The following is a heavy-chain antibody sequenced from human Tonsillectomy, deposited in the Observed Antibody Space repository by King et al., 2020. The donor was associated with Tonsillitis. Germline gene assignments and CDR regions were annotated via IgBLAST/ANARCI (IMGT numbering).Heavy chain of an antibody. CDR3: ARGRGAMVPGPPKY. J-gene: IGHJ4*02. V-gene: IGHV4-31*03. CDR1: GGSISSGGYY. Sequence: VQLQESGPGLVKPSQTLSLTCTVSGGSISSGGYYWSWIRQHPGKGLEWIGYIYYSGSTYYNPSLKSRVTISVDTSKNQFSLKLSSVTAADTAGHYCARGRGAMVPGPPKYWGQGTLVTVSA. CDR2: IYYSGST. D-gene: IGHD3-10*01.